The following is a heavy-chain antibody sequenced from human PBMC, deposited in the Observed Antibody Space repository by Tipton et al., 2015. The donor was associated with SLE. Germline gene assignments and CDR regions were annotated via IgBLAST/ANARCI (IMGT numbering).Heavy chain of an antibody. J-gene: IGHJ5*02. D-gene: IGHD2-21*01. CDR3: ARVRDKSHRSIRCDP. V-gene: IGHV4-38-2*02. CDR1: GYSISSDYY. Sequence: TLSLTCSVSGYSISSDYYWGWIRQPPGKGLEWIAIIHHTGGTDYNSFLKRRVPISVDTSKNQFSLNLSSVTAADTAVYYCARVRDKSHRSIRCDPRG. CDR2: IHHTGGT.